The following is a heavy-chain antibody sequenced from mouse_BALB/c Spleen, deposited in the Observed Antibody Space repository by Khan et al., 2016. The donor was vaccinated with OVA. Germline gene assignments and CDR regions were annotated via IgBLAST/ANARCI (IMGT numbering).Heavy chain of an antibody. CDR2: MWTGGGT. Sequence: QVQLKESGPGLVAPSQSLSITCTVSGFSLTSYDISWIRQPPGKGLEWLGVMWTGGGTNYNSAFMSRLSISKDNSKSQVFLKMNSLQTDDTAIYYRVRDRNFRMDYWGQGTSVTVSS. V-gene: IGHV2-9-2*01. CDR3: VRDRNFRMDY. CDR1: GFSLTSYD. J-gene: IGHJ4*01.